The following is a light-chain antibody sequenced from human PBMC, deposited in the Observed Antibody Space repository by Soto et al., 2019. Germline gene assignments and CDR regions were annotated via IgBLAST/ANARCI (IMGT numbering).Light chain of an antibody. V-gene: IGKV3-15*01. CDR2: GAY. CDR3: QQYNNWPPYT. J-gene: IGKJ2*01. Sequence: EIVMTQSPATLSVSPGERATLSCRASQSVSSNLAWYQQKPGQAPRLLIYGAYTRATGITARFSGSGSGTEFTLTISSMKSEDFAVYYWQQYNNWPPYTFGQGTKMEIK. CDR1: QSVSSN.